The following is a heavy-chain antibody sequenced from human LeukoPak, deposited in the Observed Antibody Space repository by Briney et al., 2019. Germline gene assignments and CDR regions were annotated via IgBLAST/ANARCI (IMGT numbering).Heavy chain of an antibody. Sequence: GGSLRLSCAASRFTVSSNCMDWVRQAPGKGLEWVSVLYSDGTTYYPDSVKGRFTISRDNSQNTLYLQLDSLRAEDTAVYYCARLYDRSAYGAFDICGQGTMVTVSS. CDR3: ARLYDRSAYGAFDI. J-gene: IGHJ3*02. V-gene: IGHV3-66*02. CDR1: RFTVSSNC. CDR2: LYSDGTT. D-gene: IGHD3-22*01.